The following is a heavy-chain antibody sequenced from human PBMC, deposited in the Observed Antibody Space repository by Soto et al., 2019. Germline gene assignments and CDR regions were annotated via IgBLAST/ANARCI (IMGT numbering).Heavy chain of an antibody. CDR1: GFTFSSYW. D-gene: IGHD3-16*01. Sequence: EVQLVESGGGLVQPGESLRVSCAASGFTFSSYWIHWVRQAPGKGLVWVSRINGDGSTTNYADSAKGRFTIFRDNVKNTVYLQMNSLRADDTDLYFCARGVPGYYAVDVWGQGTTVTVSS. CDR2: INGDGSTT. CDR3: ARGVPGYYAVDV. V-gene: IGHV3-74*01. J-gene: IGHJ6*02.